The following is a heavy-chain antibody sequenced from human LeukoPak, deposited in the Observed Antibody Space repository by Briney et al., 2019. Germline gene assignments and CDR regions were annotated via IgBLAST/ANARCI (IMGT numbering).Heavy chain of an antibody. CDR1: GGTFSSYA. D-gene: IGHD6-13*01. CDR2: IIPIFGTA. J-gene: IGHJ5*02. CDR3: ARDPSVLGIAAAGAPT. Sequence: VASVKVSCKASGGTFSSYAISWVRQAPGQGLEWMGGIIPIFGTANYAQKFQGRVTITTDESTSTAYMELSSLRSEDTAVYYCARDPSVLGIAAAGAPTWGQGTLVTVSS. V-gene: IGHV1-69*05.